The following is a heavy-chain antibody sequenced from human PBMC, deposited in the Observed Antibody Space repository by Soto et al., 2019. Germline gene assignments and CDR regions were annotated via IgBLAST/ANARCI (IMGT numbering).Heavy chain of an antibody. CDR1: GGSISSYY. Sequence: PSDTLSLTCTVSGGSISSYYWSWIRQPPGKGLEWIGYIYYSGSTNYNPSLKSRVTISVDTSKNQFSLKLSSVTAADTAVYYCARQEDIVVVPAAISIWGQGTMVTVSS. CDR3: ARQEDIVVVPAAISI. J-gene: IGHJ3*02. CDR2: IYYSGST. V-gene: IGHV4-59*08. D-gene: IGHD2-2*01.